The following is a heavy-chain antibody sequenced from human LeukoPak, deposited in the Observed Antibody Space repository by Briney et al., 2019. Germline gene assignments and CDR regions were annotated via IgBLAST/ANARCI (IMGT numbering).Heavy chain of an antibody. CDR2: ISTSGST. D-gene: IGHD6-19*01. V-gene: IGHV4-4*09. J-gene: IGHJ2*01. CDR3: AGHGEGRGWYRSYIEP. Sequence: SETLSLTCTVSGVSISSYYCSWIRQPPGKGLEWIGYISTSGSTDYSPSLKSRVTISVDRSKNQCSLNLSSVTAADTAVYYCAGHGEGRGWYRSYIEPCGRGNLV. CDR1: GVSISSYY.